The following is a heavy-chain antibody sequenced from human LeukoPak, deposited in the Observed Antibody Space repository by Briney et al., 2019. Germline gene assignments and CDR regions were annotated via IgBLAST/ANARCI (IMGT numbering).Heavy chain of an antibody. CDR3: ARIAVTGRYYFDY. J-gene: IGHJ4*02. CDR2: IDWDDDK. D-gene: IGHD6-19*01. Sequence: SGPTLLTPTQTLTLTCTFSGFSLSTSGMCVSWIRQPPGKALEWLARIDWDDDKYYSTSLKTRLTISKDTSKNQVVLTMTNTDPVDTATYYCARIAVTGRYYFDYWGQGTLVTVSS. V-gene: IGHV2-70*11. CDR1: GFSLSTSGMC.